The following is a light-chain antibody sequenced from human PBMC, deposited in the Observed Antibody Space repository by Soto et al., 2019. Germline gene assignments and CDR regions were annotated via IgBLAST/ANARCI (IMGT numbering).Light chain of an antibody. CDR3: CSYTSSSTPWV. CDR2: DVS. CDR1: SSDVGGYNY. V-gene: IGLV2-14*03. Sequence: QSALTQPASVSGSPGQSITISCTGTSSDVGGYNYVSWYQQHPGKDPKLMIYDVSDRPSGVSNSFSASKSGNTASLTISGLQAEDEADYYCCSYTSSSTPWVFGTGTKVTVL. J-gene: IGLJ1*01.